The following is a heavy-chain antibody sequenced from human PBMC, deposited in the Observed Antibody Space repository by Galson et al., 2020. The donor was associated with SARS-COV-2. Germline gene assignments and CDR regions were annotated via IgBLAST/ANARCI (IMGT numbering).Heavy chain of an antibody. J-gene: IGHJ5*02. CDR2: ISGSGGST. CDR1: GFTFSSYA. D-gene: IGHD6-19*01. Sequence: GGSLRLSCAASGFTFSSYAMSWVRQAPGKGLEWVSAISGSGGSTYYADSVKGRFTISRDNSKNTLYLQMNSLRAEDTAVYYCAKDGEQWLAAPGGWFDPWGQGTLVTVSS. CDR3: AKDGEQWLAAPGGWFDP. V-gene: IGHV3-23*01.